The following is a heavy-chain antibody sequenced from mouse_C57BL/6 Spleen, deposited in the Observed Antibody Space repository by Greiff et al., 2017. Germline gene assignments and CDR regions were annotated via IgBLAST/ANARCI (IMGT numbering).Heavy chain of an antibody. D-gene: IGHD2-10*01. CDR2: IDPETGGT. J-gene: IGHJ4*01. CDR3: TRHLLGAMDY. CDR1: GYTFTDYE. V-gene: IGHV1-15*01. Sequence: QVQLQQSGAELVRPGASVTLSCKASGYTFTDYEMHWVKQTPVHGLEWIGAIDPETGGTAYNQKFKGKAILTADKSSSPAYMELRSLTSEDSAVYYCTRHLLGAMDYWGQGTSVTVSS.